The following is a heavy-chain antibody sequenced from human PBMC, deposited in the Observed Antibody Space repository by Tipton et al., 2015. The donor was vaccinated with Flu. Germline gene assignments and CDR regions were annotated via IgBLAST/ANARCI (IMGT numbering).Heavy chain of an antibody. V-gene: IGHV4-39*07. J-gene: IGHJ4*02. Sequence: TLSLTCTVSGDSISSGGYYWGWIRQSPGKGLEWIGSIYYRGSPYYNPSLKSRVTISVDTSKDQVSLSLTSVTAADSAVYFCAKGRGAASSSGVFDSWGQGTLVTVSS. CDR1: GDSISSGGYY. CDR2: IYYRGSP. CDR3: AKGRGAASSSGVFDS. D-gene: IGHD6-6*01.